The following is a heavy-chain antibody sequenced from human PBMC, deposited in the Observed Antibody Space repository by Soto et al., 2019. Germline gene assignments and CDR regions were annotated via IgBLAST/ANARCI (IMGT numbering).Heavy chain of an antibody. CDR3: ARIRSRLGEYYYDSSGYRGFDY. V-gene: IGHV2-26*01. D-gene: IGHD3-22*01. Sequence: QVTLKESGPVLVKPTETLTLTCTVSGFSLSNARMGVSWIRQPPGKALEWLAHIFSNDEKSYSTSLKSRLTISKDTSKSQVVLTMTNMDPVDTATYYCARIRSRLGEYYYDSSGYRGFDYWGQGTLVTVSS. CDR2: IFSNDEK. CDR1: GFSLSNARMG. J-gene: IGHJ4*02.